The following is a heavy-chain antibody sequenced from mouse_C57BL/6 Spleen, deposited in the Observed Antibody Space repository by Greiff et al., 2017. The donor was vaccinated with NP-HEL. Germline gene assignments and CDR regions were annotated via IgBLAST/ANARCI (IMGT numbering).Heavy chain of an antibody. D-gene: IGHD1-1*01. V-gene: IGHV1-9*01. Sequence: QVQLQQSGAELMKPGASVKLSCKATGYTFTGYWIEWVKQRPGHGLEWIGEILPGSGSTNYNEKFKGKATFTADTSSNTAYMQLRSLTTEDSAIYYCARPRYYYGSSYYFDYWGQGTTLTVSS. CDR2: ILPGSGST. J-gene: IGHJ2*01. CDR1: GYTFTGYW. CDR3: ARPRYYYGSSYYFDY.